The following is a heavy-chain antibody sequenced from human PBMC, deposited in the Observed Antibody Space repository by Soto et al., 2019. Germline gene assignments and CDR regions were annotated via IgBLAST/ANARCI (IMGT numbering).Heavy chain of an antibody. CDR2: IYHSGTT. D-gene: IGHD3-10*01. J-gene: IGHJ5*02. CDR1: GASIRSDGYY. CDR3: ARDRDFHYGSGSNWFDP. Sequence: PSETLSLTCTVSGASIRSDGYYWTWIRQHPGEGLEWIGYIYHSGTTHYNPSLRSRVSMSVDTSKNQFSLKLTSATTTDTAVYFCARDRDFHYGSGSNWFDPWGKG. V-gene: IGHV4-31*03.